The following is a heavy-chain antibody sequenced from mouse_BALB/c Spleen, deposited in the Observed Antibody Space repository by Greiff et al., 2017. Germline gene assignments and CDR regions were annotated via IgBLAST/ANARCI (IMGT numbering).Heavy chain of an antibody. CDR3: ARVYGNYFDY. J-gene: IGHJ2*01. V-gene: IGHV5-6*01. CDR1: GFTFSSYG. Sequence: EVHLVESGGDLVKPGGSLKLSCAASGFTFSSYGMSWVRQTPDKRLEWVATISSGGSYTYYPDSVKGRFTISRDNAKNTLYLQMSSLKSEDTAMYYCARVYGNYFDYWGQGTPLTVSS. D-gene: IGHD2-1*01. CDR2: ISSGGSYT.